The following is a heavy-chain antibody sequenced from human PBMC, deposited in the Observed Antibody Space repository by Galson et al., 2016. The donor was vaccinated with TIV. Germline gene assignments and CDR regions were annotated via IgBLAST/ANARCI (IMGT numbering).Heavy chain of an antibody. CDR1: GFAVSYKH. Sequence: SLILSCAASGFAVSYKHMIWVRQTPGKGLEWVSLIYSSDTTSYADSVRGRFTISRDNSRNTLFLEMNSLRVEDTAIYYCAREGRGAAYPNNFDHWGQGTLVTVSS. CDR3: AREGRGAAYPNNFDH. CDR2: IYSSDTT. D-gene: IGHD1-26*01. V-gene: IGHV3-53*01. J-gene: IGHJ4*02.